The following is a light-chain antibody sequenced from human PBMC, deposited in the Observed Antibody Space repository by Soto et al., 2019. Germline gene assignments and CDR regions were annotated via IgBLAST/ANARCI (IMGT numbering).Light chain of an antibody. J-gene: IGKJ1*01. CDR1: QSVSSY. CDR2: DAS. Sequence: EIVLSLSPATLTFTPGETATLSRRASQSVSSYLAWYQQKPGQAPRLLIYDASNRATGIPDRFSGSGSGTDFTLTISSLEPEDFAVYYCHQRGSWPRGTFGQGTKVDI. CDR3: HQRGSWPRGT. V-gene: IGKV3-11*01.